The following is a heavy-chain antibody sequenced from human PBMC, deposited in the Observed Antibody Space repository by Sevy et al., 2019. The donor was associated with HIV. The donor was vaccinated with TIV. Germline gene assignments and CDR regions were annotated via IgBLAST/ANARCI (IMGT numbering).Heavy chain of an antibody. Sequence: SKTLSLTCTVSGGSISSSSYYWGWIRQPPGKGLEWIGSIYYSGSTYYNPSLKSRVTISVDTSKNQFSLKLSSVTAADTAVYYCAREIAYCGGDCYSGYYYYGMDVWGQGTTVTVSS. V-gene: IGHV4-39*01. CDR3: AREIAYCGGDCYSGYYYYGMDV. CDR1: GGSISSSSYY. CDR2: IYYSGST. D-gene: IGHD2-21*02. J-gene: IGHJ6*02.